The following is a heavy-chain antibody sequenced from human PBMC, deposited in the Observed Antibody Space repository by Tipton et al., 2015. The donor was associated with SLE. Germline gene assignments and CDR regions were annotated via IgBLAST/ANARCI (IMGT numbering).Heavy chain of an antibody. J-gene: IGHJ1*01. CDR1: GGAISTFY. D-gene: IGHD6-19*01. CDR2: IYSSGRT. CDR3: ARHEVSGIGYFQH. Sequence: TLSLTCTVSGGAISTFYWSWIRQSAGKGLEWIGRIYSSGRTNYNPSLKSRVTMSVDTSRKQFSLKLTSVTAADTGVYYCARHEVSGIGYFQHWGQGTLVTVSS. V-gene: IGHV4-4*07.